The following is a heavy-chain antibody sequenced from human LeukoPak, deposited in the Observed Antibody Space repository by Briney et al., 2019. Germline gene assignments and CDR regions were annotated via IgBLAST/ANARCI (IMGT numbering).Heavy chain of an antibody. V-gene: IGHV3-21*04. CDR1: GFTFSSYS. D-gene: IGHD4-11*01. CDR2: ISSSSSYI. J-gene: IGHJ4*02. CDR3: AKAETTAWTAVDY. Sequence: GGSLRLSWAASGFTFSSYSMNWVSQAPGKGLEWVSSISSSSSYIYYADSVKGRFTISRDNAKNSLYLQMNSLRADDTAVYYCAKAETTAWTAVDYWGQGTLVTVSS.